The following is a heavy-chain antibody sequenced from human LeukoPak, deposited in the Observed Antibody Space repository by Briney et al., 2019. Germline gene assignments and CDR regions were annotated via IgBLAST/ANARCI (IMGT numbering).Heavy chain of an antibody. Sequence: ASVKVSCKASGGTFSSYAISWVRQAPGQGLEWMGIINPSGGSTSYAQKFQGRVTMTRDTSTSTVYMELSSLRSEDTAVYYCARSINETVIAFDYWGQGTLVTVSS. D-gene: IGHD2-21*01. CDR3: ARSINETVIAFDY. J-gene: IGHJ4*02. CDR2: INPSGGST. CDR1: GGTFSSYA. V-gene: IGHV1-46*01.